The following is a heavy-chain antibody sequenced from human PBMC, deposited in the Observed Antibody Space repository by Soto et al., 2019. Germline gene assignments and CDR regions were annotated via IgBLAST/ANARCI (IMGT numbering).Heavy chain of an antibody. CDR1: GGSISSYY. V-gene: IGHV4-59*01. J-gene: IGHJ6*02. D-gene: IGHD3-22*01. Sequence: SETLSLTCTVSGGSISSYYWSWIRQPPGKGLEWIGYIYYSGSTNYNPSLKSRVTISVDTSKNQFSLKLSSVTAADTAVYYCARGLGDSSGLYYYYYGMDVWGQGTTVTVSS. CDR3: ARGLGDSSGLYYYYYGMDV. CDR2: IYYSGST.